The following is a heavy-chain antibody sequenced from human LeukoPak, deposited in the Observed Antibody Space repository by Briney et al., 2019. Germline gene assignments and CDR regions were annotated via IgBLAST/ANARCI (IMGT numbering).Heavy chain of an antibody. D-gene: IGHD1-26*01. J-gene: IGHJ4*02. V-gene: IGHV3-11*06. CDR3: ARIGRELLQGYFFDY. CDR1: GGSLTNYY. Sequence: LSLTCIVSGGSLTNYYWTWIRQAPGKGLEWVSYISSTSTYTKYADSVKGRFTISRDNAKNSLYLQMNSLRAEDTAVYYCARIGRELLQGYFFDYWGQGSLVTVSS. CDR2: ISSTSTYT.